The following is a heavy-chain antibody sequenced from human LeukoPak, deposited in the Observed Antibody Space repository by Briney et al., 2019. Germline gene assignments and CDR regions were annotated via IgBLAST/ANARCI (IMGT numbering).Heavy chain of an antibody. CDR3: AKGRGRAAAGTWLFDY. CDR1: GFTFSSYG. Sequence: GRSLRLSCAASGFTFSSYGMHWVRQAPGKGLEWVAVISYDGSNKYYADSVKGRFTISRDNSKNTLYLQMNSLRAEDTAVYYCAKGRGRAAAGTWLFDYWGQGTLVTASS. J-gene: IGHJ4*02. CDR2: ISYDGSNK. V-gene: IGHV3-30*18. D-gene: IGHD6-13*01.